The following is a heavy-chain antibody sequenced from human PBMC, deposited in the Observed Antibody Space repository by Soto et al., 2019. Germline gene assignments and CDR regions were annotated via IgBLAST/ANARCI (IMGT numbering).Heavy chain of an antibody. Sequence: GSLRLSCAASGFTFSSYGMHWVRQAPGKGLEWVAVISYDGSNKYYADSVKGRFTISRDNSKNTLYLQMNSLRAEDTAVYYCAKDLVWWLRPSGYYGMDVWGQGTTVTVSS. CDR3: AKDLVWWLRPSGYYGMDV. CDR2: ISYDGSNK. CDR1: GFTFSSYG. J-gene: IGHJ6*02. V-gene: IGHV3-30*18. D-gene: IGHD5-12*01.